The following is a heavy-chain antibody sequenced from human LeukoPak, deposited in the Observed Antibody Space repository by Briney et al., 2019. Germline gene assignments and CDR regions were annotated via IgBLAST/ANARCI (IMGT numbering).Heavy chain of an antibody. V-gene: IGHV5-51*01. CDR2: IYPGDSDT. Sequence: GKSLKISCRGSGYSFTSYWIGWVRQMPGKGLEWMGLIYPGDSDTRYSPSFQGQVTISADNSISTAYLQWSSLKASDTAMYYCARRRSGLIDYWGQGTLVTVSS. D-gene: IGHD1-14*01. CDR3: ARRRSGLIDY. CDR1: GYSFTSYW. J-gene: IGHJ4*02.